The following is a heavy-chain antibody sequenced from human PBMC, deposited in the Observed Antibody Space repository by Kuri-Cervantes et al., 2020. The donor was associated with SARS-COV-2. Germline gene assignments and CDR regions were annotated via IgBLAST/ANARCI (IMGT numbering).Heavy chain of an antibody. Sequence: LSPTCAASGFTFRTYAMHWVRQAPGKGLEWVAVISYDGSNKFYADSVRGRFTISRDNSKNTLYLQMSSLRAEDTAVYYCARGFRRGVSDYWGQGTLVTVSS. CDR1: GFTFRTYA. V-gene: IGHV3-30*03. CDR3: ARGFRRGVSDY. J-gene: IGHJ4*02. D-gene: IGHD3-10*01. CDR2: ISYDGSNK.